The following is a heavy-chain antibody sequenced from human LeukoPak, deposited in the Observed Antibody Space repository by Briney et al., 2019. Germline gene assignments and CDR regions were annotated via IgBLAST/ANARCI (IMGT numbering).Heavy chain of an antibody. J-gene: IGHJ4*02. V-gene: IGHV3-48*01. CDR2: ISRII. D-gene: IGHD3-22*01. CDR1: GFTFSSYS. CDR3: ARDSDYAFDH. Sequence: GGSLRLSCAASGFTFSSYSMNWVRQAPGKGLEWVSYISRIISYADSVKGRFTISRDNAKNSLYLQMNSLRPDDTAVYYCARDSDYAFDHWGQGTLVTVSS.